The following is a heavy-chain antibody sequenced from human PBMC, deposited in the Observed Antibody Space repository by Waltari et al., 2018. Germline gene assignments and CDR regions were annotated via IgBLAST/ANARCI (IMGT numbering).Heavy chain of an antibody. CDR1: GFNVNTHY. Sequence: ELQLVESGGGLIQPGGSLRLSCAASGFNVNTHYMSWVRQALGKGLELFSVMYSSGITYYADSVKDRFTISRDSYRNTLSLQMISLRAEDTAVYYWARAESGGMFDYYYGMDVWGQGTTVTVSS. J-gene: IGHJ6*02. V-gene: IGHV3-53*01. CDR2: MYSSGIT. CDR3: ARAESGGMFDYYYGMDV. D-gene: IGHD2-15*01.